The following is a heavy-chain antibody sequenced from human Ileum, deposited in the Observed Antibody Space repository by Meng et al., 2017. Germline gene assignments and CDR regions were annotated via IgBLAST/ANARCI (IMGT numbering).Heavy chain of an antibody. Sequence: ASVKVSCKASGYTFTSYDINWVRQATGQGLEWMGWMNPNSGNTGYAQKFQGRVTMTRNTSISTAYMELSSLRSEDTAVYYCARRIAASGTTLGYWGQGTLVTSAS. J-gene: IGHJ4*02. CDR3: ARRIAASGTTLGY. V-gene: IGHV1-8*01. D-gene: IGHD6-13*01. CDR1: GYTFTSYD. CDR2: MNPNSGNT.